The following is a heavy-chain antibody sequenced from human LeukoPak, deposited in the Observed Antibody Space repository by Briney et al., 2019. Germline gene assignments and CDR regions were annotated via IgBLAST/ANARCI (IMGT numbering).Heavy chain of an antibody. J-gene: IGHJ4*02. Sequence: GGSLRLSCAASGLTFNSYGMHWVRQAPGKGLEWVTVISYDGSNKYCSDSVKGRFTISRDNSKNTLYLQMNSLRGEDTAVYFCAKSTSTHITVAGGFDCWGQGTLVTVSS. V-gene: IGHV3-30*18. CDR2: ISYDGSNK. CDR1: GLTFNSYG. CDR3: AKSTSTHITVAGGFDC. D-gene: IGHD6-19*01.